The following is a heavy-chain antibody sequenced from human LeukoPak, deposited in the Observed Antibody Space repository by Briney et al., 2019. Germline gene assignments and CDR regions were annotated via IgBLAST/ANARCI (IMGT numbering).Heavy chain of an antibody. V-gene: IGHV4-34*01. CDR3: ARAGYTSSWAPFDY. CDR2: INHAGST. Sequence: SETLSLTCTVYGGSFSGYYWSWIRQAPGKGLEWIGEINHAGSTNYNPSLKSRVTISLDTSKNHLSLKLSSVTAADTAVHYCARAGYTSSWAPFDYWGQGTLVTVSS. CDR1: GGSFSGYY. J-gene: IGHJ4*02. D-gene: IGHD6-13*01.